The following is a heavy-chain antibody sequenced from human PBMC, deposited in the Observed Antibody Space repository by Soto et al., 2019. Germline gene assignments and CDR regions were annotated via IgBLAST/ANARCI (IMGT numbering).Heavy chain of an antibody. V-gene: IGHV3-74*02. CDR2: IDSYGSST. CDR1: GFTFSSYW. CDR3: VRGLGDSDL. Sequence: EVQLVESGGGLVQPGGSLRLSCVASGFTFSSYWMHWVRQAPGKGPVWVSVIDSYGSSTKYADSVRGRFTISRDNAKNKLYVLKYSVRVEGSAVYYCVRGLGDSDLWGQGTVVTVSS. J-gene: IGHJ5*02. D-gene: IGHD3-16*01.